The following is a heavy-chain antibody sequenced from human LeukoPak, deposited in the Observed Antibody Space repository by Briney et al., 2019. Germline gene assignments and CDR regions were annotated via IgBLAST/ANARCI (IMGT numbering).Heavy chain of an antibody. CDR3: ARVDLGSDWPDY. CDR1: GDSINNYY. J-gene: IGHJ4*02. D-gene: IGHD3-9*01. Sequence: SETLSLTCTVSGDSINNYYWSWIRQPPGKGLEWIGYIYYSGSTSYNPSLRSRVTISVDTPKNQFSLKLRSVTAADTAIYYCARVDLGSDWPDYWGQGTLVTVSS. CDR2: IYYSGST. V-gene: IGHV4-59*08.